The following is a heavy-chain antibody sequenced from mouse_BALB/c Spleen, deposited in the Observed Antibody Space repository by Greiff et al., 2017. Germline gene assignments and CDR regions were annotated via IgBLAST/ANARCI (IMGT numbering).Heavy chain of an antibody. CDR1: GYSFTGLF. CDR2: INPYNGDT. Sequence: VQPQQFGPEPVKPGASVKISWKAFGYSFTGLFMNRVKPSHGKSLEWIGRINPYNGDTFYNQKFKGKATLTVDKSSSTAHMELLSLTSEDSAVYYCGRGYYYGSRDPYYFDYWGQGTTLTVSS. D-gene: IGHD1-1*01. V-gene: IGHV1-37*01. J-gene: IGHJ2*01. CDR3: GRGYYYGSRDPYYFDY.